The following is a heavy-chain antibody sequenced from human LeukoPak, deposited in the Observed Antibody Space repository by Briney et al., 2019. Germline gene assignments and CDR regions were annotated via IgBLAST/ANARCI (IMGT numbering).Heavy chain of an antibody. CDR1: GFTFSTYA. J-gene: IGHJ6*02. CDR2: VSYDGNNK. CDR3: AREGAAVAGTQYYYYYYGMDV. V-gene: IGHV3-30-3*01. Sequence: GGSLRLSCAASGFTFSTYAMHWVRQAPGKGLEWVAVVSYDGNNKYYADSVKGRFTISRDNSKNTLYLQMNSLRAEDTAVYYCAREGAAVAGTQYYYYYYGMDVWGQGTTVTVSS. D-gene: IGHD6-19*01.